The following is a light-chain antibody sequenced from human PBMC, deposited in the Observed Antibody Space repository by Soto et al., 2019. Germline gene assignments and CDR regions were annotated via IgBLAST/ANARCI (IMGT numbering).Light chain of an antibody. CDR3: HQHFDFPLT. CDR1: QSLSNTY. J-gene: IGKJ4*01. V-gene: IGKV3D-7*01. CDR2: GAS. Sequence: EIVMTQSPVTLSLSPGDRATLSCRASQSLSNTYISWYQQKPGQAPRLLIYGASTRATGIPARFSGSGSGTDFTLTISSLQPEDFALYYCHQHFDFPLTFGGGTKGDIK.